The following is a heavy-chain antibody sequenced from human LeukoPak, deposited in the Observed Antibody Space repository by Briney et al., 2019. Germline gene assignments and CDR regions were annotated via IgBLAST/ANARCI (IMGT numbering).Heavy chain of an antibody. V-gene: IGHV4-30-2*01. Sequence: SETLSLTCTVSGGSISSGGYHWSWIRQPPGKGLEWIGYIYHSGSTFYNPSLRGRVSISVDRSKNQFSLKLSSVTAADTAVYYCARGPAAKGFYFDYWGQGTLVTVSS. J-gene: IGHJ4*02. CDR3: ARGPAAKGFYFDY. D-gene: IGHD2-15*01. CDR1: GGSISSGGYH. CDR2: IYHSGST.